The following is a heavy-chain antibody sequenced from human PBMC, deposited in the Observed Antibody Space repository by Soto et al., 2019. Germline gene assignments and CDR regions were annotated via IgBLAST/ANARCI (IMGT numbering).Heavy chain of an antibody. Sequence: QVQLVQSGAEEKKPGASVKVSCKASGYTFTTYAIHWVRQAPGQGLEWMGWINPDNGNAKYSQKFQGRLTITRDTSATTASMELSSLRSEDTAVYYCARVDGTYWGQGALVTVSS. J-gene: IGHJ4*02. CDR2: INPDNGNA. CDR3: ARVDGTY. V-gene: IGHV1-3*05. D-gene: IGHD1-26*01. CDR1: GYTFTTYA.